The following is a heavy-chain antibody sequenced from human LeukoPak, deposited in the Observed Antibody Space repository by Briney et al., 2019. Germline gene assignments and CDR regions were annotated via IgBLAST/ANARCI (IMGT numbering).Heavy chain of an antibody. J-gene: IGHJ4*02. CDR1: GGSVSSGSYY. V-gene: IGHV4-61*01. D-gene: IGHD3-10*01. Sequence: SETLSLTCTGSGGSVSSGSYYWSWIRQPPGKGLEWIGYIYYSGSTNYNPSLKSRVTISVDTSKNQFSLKLSSVTAADTAVYYCARDSSYGSGSLDYWGQGTLVTVSS. CDR3: ARDSSYGSGSLDY. CDR2: IYYSGST.